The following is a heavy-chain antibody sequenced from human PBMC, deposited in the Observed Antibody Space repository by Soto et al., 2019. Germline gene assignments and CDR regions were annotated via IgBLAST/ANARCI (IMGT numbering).Heavy chain of an antibody. D-gene: IGHD2-2*01. Sequence: GGSLRLSCAAPGFTFSSYGMHWVRQAPGKGLEWVAVISYDGSNKYYADSVKGRFTISRDNSKNTLYLQMNSLRAEDTAVYYCAKDLGDIVVVPAAPKPKYYYYYMDVWGKGTTVTVSS. V-gene: IGHV3-30*18. CDR2: ISYDGSNK. CDR3: AKDLGDIVVVPAAPKPKYYYYYMDV. CDR1: GFTFSSYG. J-gene: IGHJ6*03.